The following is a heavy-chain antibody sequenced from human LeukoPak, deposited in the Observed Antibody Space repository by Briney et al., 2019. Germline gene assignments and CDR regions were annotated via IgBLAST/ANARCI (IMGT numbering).Heavy chain of an antibody. V-gene: IGHV4-59*08. Sequence: PSETLTLTCTASGGSISSNYWSWIRQPPGKGLEWIGCIYYSGSTNYNPSLKSRLTISVDTSKNQCSLKLSPATAADTAVYYCARHGEYYFDYWGQGTLVTVSS. CDR3: ARHGEYYFDY. D-gene: IGHD3-10*01. CDR2: IYYSGST. J-gene: IGHJ4*02. CDR1: GGSISSNY.